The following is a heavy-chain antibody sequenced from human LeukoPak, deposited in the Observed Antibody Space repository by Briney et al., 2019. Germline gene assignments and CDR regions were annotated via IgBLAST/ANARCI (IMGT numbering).Heavy chain of an antibody. D-gene: IGHD4-17*01. Sequence: GSLRLSCVASDFTFPYYAITWVRLAPGEGVEWGSSIGGSGSNTNYADSVRGRFTVSRDNSKNTLYLQMNSLRAEDTAVYYCGRDPNGDYVGAFEFWGQGTLVSVSS. CDR1: DFTFPYYA. J-gene: IGHJ3*01. V-gene: IGHV3-23*01. CDR3: GRDPNGDYVGAFEF. CDR2: IGGSGSNT.